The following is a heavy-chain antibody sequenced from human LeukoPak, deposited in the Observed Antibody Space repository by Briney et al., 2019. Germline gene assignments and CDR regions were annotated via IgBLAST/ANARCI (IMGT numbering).Heavy chain of an antibody. D-gene: IGHD3-3*01. V-gene: IGHV1-2*02. CDR1: GYTFTGYY. CDR2: INPNSGGT. Sequence: ASVKVSCKASGYTFTGYYMHWVRQAPGQGLEWMGWINPNSGGTNYAQKFQGRVTMTGDTSISTAYMELSRLRSDDTAVYYCARKWNDFWSGYPEYYFDYWGQGTLVTVSS. CDR3: ARKWNDFWSGYPEYYFDY. J-gene: IGHJ4*02.